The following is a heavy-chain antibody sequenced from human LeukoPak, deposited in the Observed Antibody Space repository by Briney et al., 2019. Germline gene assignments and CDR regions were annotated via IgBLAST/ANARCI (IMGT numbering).Heavy chain of an antibody. D-gene: IGHD3-22*01. Sequence: ASVTVSCKASGYTFTVYYMHWVRQAPGQGLEWMGWINPNSGGTNYAQKFQGRVTMTRDTSISTAYMELSRLRSDDTAVYYCARDTYYYDSSGMRFDPWGQGTLVTVSS. CDR3: ARDTYYYDSSGMRFDP. V-gene: IGHV1-2*02. CDR2: INPNSGGT. J-gene: IGHJ5*02. CDR1: GYTFTVYY.